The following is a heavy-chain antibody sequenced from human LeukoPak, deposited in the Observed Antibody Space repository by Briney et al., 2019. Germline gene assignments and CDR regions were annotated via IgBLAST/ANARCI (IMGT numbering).Heavy chain of an antibody. D-gene: IGHD6-13*01. CDR2: ISSSSSYI. CDR3: VRAGTVAYYFDY. J-gene: IGHJ4*02. Sequence: GGSLRLSCAASGFTFSSYSMNWVRQAPGKGLEWVSSISSSSSYIYYADSVKGRFTISRDNAKNSLYLQMNSLRAEDTAVYYCVRAGTVAYYFDYWGQGTLVTVSS. CDR1: GFTFSSYS. V-gene: IGHV3-21*01.